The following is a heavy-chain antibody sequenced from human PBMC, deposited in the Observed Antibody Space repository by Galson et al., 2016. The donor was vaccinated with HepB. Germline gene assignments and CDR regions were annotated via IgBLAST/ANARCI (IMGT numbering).Heavy chain of an antibody. CDR1: GFTFSDSA. J-gene: IGHJ5*02. CDR3: ARYLYGWWYSDH. Sequence: SLRLSCADSGFTFSDSAIHWVRQASGKGLEWVGRIRSRANAHATAYAASLEGRFTVSRHDSNNTAYLHMNSLRAEDTALYYCARYLYGWWYSDHWGQGTLVTVSS. D-gene: IGHD2-15*01. CDR2: IRSRANAHAT. V-gene: IGHV3-73*01.